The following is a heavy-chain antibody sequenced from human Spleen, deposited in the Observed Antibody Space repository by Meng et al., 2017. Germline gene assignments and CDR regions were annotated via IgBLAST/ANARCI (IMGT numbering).Heavy chain of an antibody. J-gene: IGHJ4*02. D-gene: IGHD2-15*01. V-gene: IGHV3-23*01. Sequence: ESLKISCAASGFTLSSYVMGWVRQAPGKGLEWVLTISGRDTFYADSVKRRFTISRDTSKNTVYLHMNSLRAADTALYYCARRGGISRPFDYWGQGTLVTVSS. CDR1: GFTLSSYV. CDR3: ARRGGISRPFDY. CDR2: ISGRDT.